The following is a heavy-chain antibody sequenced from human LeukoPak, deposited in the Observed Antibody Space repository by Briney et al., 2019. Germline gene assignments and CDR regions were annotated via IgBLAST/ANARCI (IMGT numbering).Heavy chain of an antibody. Sequence: SETLSLTCTVSGGSISTYYWSWIRQSPGKGLEWIGYIYYTGSSSYNPSLRGRVSISVDTSKNQFSLRLSSVTVADTAIYYCVRGVYSSGYYYYFDSWGQGALVTVSS. V-gene: IGHV4-59*01. D-gene: IGHD3-22*01. CDR1: GGSISTYY. J-gene: IGHJ4*02. CDR2: IYYTGSS. CDR3: VRGVYSSGYYYYFDS.